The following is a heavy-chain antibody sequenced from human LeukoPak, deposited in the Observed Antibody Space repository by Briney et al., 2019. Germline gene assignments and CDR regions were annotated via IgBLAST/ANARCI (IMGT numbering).Heavy chain of an antibody. J-gene: IGHJ5*02. CDR1: GFTFSSYS. CDR3: AKDFVEMATIRNWFDP. V-gene: IGHV3-21*01. D-gene: IGHD5-24*01. CDR2: ISSSSSYI. Sequence: GGSLRLSCAASGFTFSSYSMNWVRQAPGKGLEWVSSISSSSSYIYYADSVKGRFTISRDNAKNSLYLQMNSLRAEDTAVYYCAKDFVEMATIRNWFDPWGQGTLVTVSS.